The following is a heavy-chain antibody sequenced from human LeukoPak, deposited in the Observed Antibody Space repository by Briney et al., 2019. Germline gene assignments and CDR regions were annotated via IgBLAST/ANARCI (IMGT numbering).Heavy chain of an antibody. Sequence: SETLSLTCTVSGGSISRSSYYWGWIRQAPGKGLEWIGSISFDESAHYNPSLNRRAAISVDMSKNRFSLKLTSVTAADAAMYFYVRHDPTAAAETRGYFDYWGQGIMVTVSS. V-gene: IGHV4-39*01. J-gene: IGHJ4*02. D-gene: IGHD6-25*01. CDR3: VRHDPTAAAETRGYFDY. CDR1: GGSISRSSYY. CDR2: ISFDESA.